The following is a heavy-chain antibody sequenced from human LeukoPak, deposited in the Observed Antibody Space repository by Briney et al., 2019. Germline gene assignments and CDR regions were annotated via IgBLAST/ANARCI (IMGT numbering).Heavy chain of an antibody. D-gene: IGHD2-21*01. CDR3: AGPSDYYFDY. J-gene: IGHJ4*02. V-gene: IGHV4-59*01. Sequence: PSETLSLTCTVSGASISGSYWSWIRQPPGKSLEWIGYIFYSGNTNYNPSLKSRVTISVDTSKNQFSLKLSSVTAADTAVYYCAGPSDYYFDYWGQGTLVTVSS. CDR2: IFYSGNT. CDR1: GASISGSY.